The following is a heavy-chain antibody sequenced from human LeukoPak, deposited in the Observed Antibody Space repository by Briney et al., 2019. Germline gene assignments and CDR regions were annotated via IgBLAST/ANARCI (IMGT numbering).Heavy chain of an antibody. CDR2: INPNSGGT. CDR1: GHTFTGYY. V-gene: IGHV1-2*02. J-gene: IGHJ5*02. D-gene: IGHD3-22*01. CDR3: AREDSSGYYYLNWFDP. Sequence: ASVKVSCKASGHTFTGYYMHWVRQAPGQGLEWMGWINPNSGGTNYAQKFQGRVTMTRDTSISTAYMELSRLGSDDTAVYYCAREDSSGYYYLNWFDPWGQGTLVTVSS.